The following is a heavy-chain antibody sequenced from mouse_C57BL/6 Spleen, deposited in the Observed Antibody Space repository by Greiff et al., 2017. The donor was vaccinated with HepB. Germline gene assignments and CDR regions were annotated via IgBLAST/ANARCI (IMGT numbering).Heavy chain of an antibody. D-gene: IGHD2-3*01. CDR2: IDPSDSYT. CDR1: GYTFTSYW. CDR3: AREDDGYYVFAY. J-gene: IGHJ3*01. Sequence: VQLQQPGAELVKPGASVKLSCKASGYTFTSYWMQWVKQRPGQGLEWIGEIDPSDSYTNYNQKFKGKATLTVDTSSSTAYMQLSSLTSEDSAVYYCAREDDGYYVFAYWGQGTLVTVSA. V-gene: IGHV1-50*01.